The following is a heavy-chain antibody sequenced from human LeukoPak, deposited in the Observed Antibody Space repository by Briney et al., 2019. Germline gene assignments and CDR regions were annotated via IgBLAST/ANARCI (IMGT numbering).Heavy chain of an antibody. D-gene: IGHD6-19*01. J-gene: IGHJ4*02. CDR3: ATGSGWCFID. CDR1: GFTFSSYW. Sequence: PGGSLRLSCAASGFTFSSYWMSWVRQAPGKGLEWVANIKQDGSEKYYVDSVKGRFTISRGDAKNSLYLQMNSLRVEDTAVYYCATGSGWCFIDWGQGTLVTVSS. CDR2: IKQDGSEK. V-gene: IGHV3-7*01.